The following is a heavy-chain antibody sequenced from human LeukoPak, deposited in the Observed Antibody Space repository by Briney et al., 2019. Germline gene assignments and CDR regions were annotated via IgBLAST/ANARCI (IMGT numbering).Heavy chain of an antibody. Sequence: PGGSLRLSCAASGFTFSSYSMNWVRQAPGKGLEWVSYISSSSSTIYYADSVKGRFTISRDNAKNSLYLQMNSLRAEDTAIYYCATYRQVLLHFESWGQGTLVTVSS. CDR2: ISSSSSTI. D-gene: IGHD2-8*02. V-gene: IGHV3-48*01. J-gene: IGHJ4*02. CDR1: GFTFSSYS. CDR3: ATYRQVLLHFES.